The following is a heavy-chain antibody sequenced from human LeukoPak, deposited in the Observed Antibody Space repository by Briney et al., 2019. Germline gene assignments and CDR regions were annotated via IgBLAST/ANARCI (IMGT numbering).Heavy chain of an antibody. Sequence: WGTLRLSCAASGFTVSSNYMTWVRQVPGKGLEWVSVIYKSAITYYADTVKGRFTISRDNSKNTLYLQMNSLRAEDTAVYYCARSLRVRGVPDYMDVWGKGTTVTISS. CDR3: ARSLRVRGVPDYMDV. V-gene: IGHV3-53*01. D-gene: IGHD3-10*01. J-gene: IGHJ6*03. CDR2: IYKSAIT. CDR1: GFTVSSNY.